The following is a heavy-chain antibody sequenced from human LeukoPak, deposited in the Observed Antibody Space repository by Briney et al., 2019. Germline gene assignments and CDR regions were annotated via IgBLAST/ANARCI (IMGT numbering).Heavy chain of an antibody. D-gene: IGHD3-3*01. J-gene: IGHJ4*02. Sequence: GGSLRLSCAATGFTFSSYWMSWVRQAPGKGLEWVANIKQDGSEKYYVDSVKGRFTISRDNAKNSLYLQMNSLRAEDTAVYYCARVQIGVTYYEFWSKGSDFDYWGQGTLVTVSS. CDR1: GFTFSSYW. CDR3: ARVQIGVTYYEFWSKGSDFDY. V-gene: IGHV3-7*01. CDR2: IKQDGSEK.